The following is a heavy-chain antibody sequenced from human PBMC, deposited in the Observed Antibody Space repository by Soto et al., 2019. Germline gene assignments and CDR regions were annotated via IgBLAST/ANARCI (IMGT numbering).Heavy chain of an antibody. D-gene: IGHD3-22*01. Sequence: PSETLSLTCTVSGGSISSGDYYWSWIRQPPGKGLEWIGYIYYSGSTYYNPSLKSRVTISVDTSKNQFSLKLSSVTAADTAVYYCARDAHYYDSSGPTNWFDPWGQGTLVTVSS. J-gene: IGHJ5*02. V-gene: IGHV4-30-4*01. CDR3: ARDAHYYDSSGPTNWFDP. CDR1: GGSISSGDYY. CDR2: IYYSGST.